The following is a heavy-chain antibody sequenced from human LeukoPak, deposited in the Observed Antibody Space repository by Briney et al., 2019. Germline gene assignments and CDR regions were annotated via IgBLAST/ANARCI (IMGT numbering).Heavy chain of an antibody. J-gene: IGHJ4*02. D-gene: IGHD5-12*01. V-gene: IGHV3-33*01. CDR2: IWYDGSNK. CDR1: GFTFSSYG. Sequence: QPGGSLRLSCAASGFTFSSYGMHWVRQAPGKGLEWVAVIWYDGSNKYYADSVKGRFTISRDNSKNTLYLQMNSLRAEDTAVYYCARAGGYSGYDPLVYWGQGTLVTVSS. CDR3: ARAGGYSGYDPLVY.